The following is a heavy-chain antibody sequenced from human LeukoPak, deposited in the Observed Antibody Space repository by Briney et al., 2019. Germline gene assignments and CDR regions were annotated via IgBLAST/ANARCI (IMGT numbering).Heavy chain of an antibody. CDR3: ARDLDFWSDYDVYYYGMDV. D-gene: IGHD3-3*01. J-gene: IGHJ6*02. Sequence: PSQTLSLTCTVSGGSISSGSYYWSWIRQPAGKGLEWIGRIYTSGSTNYNPSLKSRVTISVDTSKNQFSLKLSSVTAADTAVYYCARDLDFWSDYDVYYYGMDVWGQGTTVTVSS. V-gene: IGHV4-61*02. CDR2: IYTSGST. CDR1: GGSISSGSYY.